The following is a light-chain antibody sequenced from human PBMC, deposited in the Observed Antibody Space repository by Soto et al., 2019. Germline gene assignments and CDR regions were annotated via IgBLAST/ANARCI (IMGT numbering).Light chain of an antibody. J-gene: IGLJ2*01. CDR2: GTT. Sequence: QSVLTQPPSVSGAPGQRVTISCTGSSSNIGAGYDVHWYQQIPGTTPRLLIYGTTNRPSGVPDRFSASKSGTSASLAITGLQAEDEADYYCQSFDSSLSGWVFGGGTKVTVL. CDR1: SSNIGAGYD. CDR3: QSFDSSLSGWV. V-gene: IGLV1-40*01.